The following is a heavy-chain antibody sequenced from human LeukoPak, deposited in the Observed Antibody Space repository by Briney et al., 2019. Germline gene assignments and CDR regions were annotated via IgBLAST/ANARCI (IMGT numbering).Heavy chain of an antibody. D-gene: IGHD3-22*01. CDR3: ARLSEPYDSSGYLSY. CDR1: GGTFSSYA. CDR2: IIPIFGTA. J-gene: IGHJ4*02. Sequence: SVKVSCKASGGTFSSYAISWVRQAPGQGLEWMGGIIPIFGTANYAQKFQGRVTITTDESTSTAYMELSSLRSEDTAVYYCARLSEPYDSSGYLSYWGQGTLVTVSS. V-gene: IGHV1-69*05.